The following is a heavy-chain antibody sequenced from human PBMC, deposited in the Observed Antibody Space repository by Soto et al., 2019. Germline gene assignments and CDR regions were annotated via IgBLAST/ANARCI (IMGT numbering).Heavy chain of an antibody. J-gene: IGHJ4*02. CDR3: AKRRSAGGHFYY. V-gene: IGHV3-23*01. Sequence: DVQLLESGGGLVQPEVSLRLSCTTSGFTFSSYAIGWVRQGPGKVLEWVAVVSIGGSTHYADSVRGRFTISRDNSKNTLSLQMNSLTAEDTAVYFCAKRRSAGGHFYYWGQGALVTVSS. D-gene: IGHD2-15*01. CDR1: GFTFSSYA. CDR2: VSIGGST.